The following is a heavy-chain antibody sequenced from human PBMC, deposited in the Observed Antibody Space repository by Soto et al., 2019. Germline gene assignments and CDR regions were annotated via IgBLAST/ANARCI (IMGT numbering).Heavy chain of an antibody. D-gene: IGHD5-18*01. CDR3: AREYTYGSNFFDC. J-gene: IGHJ4*02. CDR2: ISHSGST. Sequence: QVQLQESGPGLVKPSQTLSLSCTVSGGSISSAAYYWSWIRQHPGKGLEWIGYISHSGSTYYTPSLKSRVLSSADTSKNQFSLNLTSVTAADTAVYYCAREYTYGSNFFDCWGEGALVTVSS. CDR1: GGSISSAAYY. V-gene: IGHV4-31*03.